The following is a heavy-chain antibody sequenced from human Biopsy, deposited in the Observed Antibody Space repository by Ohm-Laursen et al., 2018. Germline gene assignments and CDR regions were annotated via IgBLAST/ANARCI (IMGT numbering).Heavy chain of an antibody. V-gene: IGHV4-59*03. CDR2: IYYTGKT. CDR3: AKNSGYSHDY. D-gene: IGHD3-22*01. Sequence: SQTLSLTCTVSDGSISGYYWSWIRQAPGKGLEWIGFIYYTGKTKSNPSLKSRLTMSVDTSKNQFSLNLTTVTTADTAVYYCAKNSGYSHDYWGPGILAIVSP. CDR1: DGSISGYY. J-gene: IGHJ4*01.